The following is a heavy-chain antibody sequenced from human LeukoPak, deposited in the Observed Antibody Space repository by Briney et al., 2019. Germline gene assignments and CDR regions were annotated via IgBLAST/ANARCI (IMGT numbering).Heavy chain of an antibody. CDR3: ARDAIAYCGGDCTYYYYGMDV. CDR1: GYTFTGYH. Sequence: GASVKVSCKASGYTFTGYHMHWVRQAPGQGLEWMGWINPNSGGTNYAQKLQGRVTMTTDTSTSTAYMELRSLRSDDTAVYYCARDAIAYCGGDCTYYYYGMDVWGQGTTVTVSS. D-gene: IGHD2-21*02. V-gene: IGHV1-2*02. CDR2: INPNSGGT. J-gene: IGHJ6*02.